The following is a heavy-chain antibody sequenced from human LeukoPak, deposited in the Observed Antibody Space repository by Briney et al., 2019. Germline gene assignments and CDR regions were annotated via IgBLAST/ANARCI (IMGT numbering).Heavy chain of an antibody. J-gene: IGHJ5*02. V-gene: IGHV4-59*12. Sequence: KPSEALSLTCTVSGGSISSYYWSWIRQPPGKGLEWIGYIYYSGSTNYNPSLKSRVTISVDTSKNQFSLKLSSVTAADTAVYYCARGLSRSYPPGNWFDPWGQGTLVTVSS. D-gene: IGHD1-26*01. CDR2: IYYSGST. CDR3: ARGLSRSYPPGNWFDP. CDR1: GGSISSYY.